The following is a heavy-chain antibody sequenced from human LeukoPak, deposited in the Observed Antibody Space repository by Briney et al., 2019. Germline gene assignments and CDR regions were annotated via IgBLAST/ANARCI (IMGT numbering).Heavy chain of an antibody. D-gene: IGHD5-24*01. J-gene: IGHJ4*02. CDR3: ARGRIDGYNDLVDY. Sequence: GGSLRLSCAASGFTFDDYAMHWVRQAPGKGLEWVSSISSSSSYIYYADSVKGRFTISRDNAKNSLYLQMNSLRAEDTAVYYCARGRIDGYNDLVDYWGQGTLVTVSS. CDR2: ISSSSSYI. CDR1: GFTFDDYA. V-gene: IGHV3-21*01.